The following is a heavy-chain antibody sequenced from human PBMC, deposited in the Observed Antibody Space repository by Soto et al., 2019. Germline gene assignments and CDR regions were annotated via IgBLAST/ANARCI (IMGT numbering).Heavy chain of an antibody. J-gene: IGHJ4*02. CDR2: ISGSGGST. CDR3: AGYDFRRRYSHLDY. D-gene: IGHD3-3*01. Sequence: GGSLRLSCAASGFTFSSYAMSWVRQAPGKGLEWVSAISGSGGSTYYADSVKGRFTISRDNSKNTLYLQMNSLRAEDTAVYYCAGYDFRRRYSHLDYCGQGPLVTLSS. CDR1: GFTFSSYA. V-gene: IGHV3-23*01.